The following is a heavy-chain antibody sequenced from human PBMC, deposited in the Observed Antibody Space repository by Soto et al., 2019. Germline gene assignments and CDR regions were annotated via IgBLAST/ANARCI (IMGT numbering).Heavy chain of an antibody. CDR2: INSDGSST. V-gene: IGHV3-74*01. Sequence: PGGSLRLSCAASGFTFSSYWMHWVRQAPGKGLVWVSRINSDGSSTSYADSVKGRFTISRDNAKNTLYLQMNSLRAEDTAVYYCARGHPNIAAAGTYYYYGMDVWGQGTTVTVSS. CDR3: ARGHPNIAAAGTYYYYGMDV. D-gene: IGHD6-13*01. J-gene: IGHJ6*02. CDR1: GFTFSSYW.